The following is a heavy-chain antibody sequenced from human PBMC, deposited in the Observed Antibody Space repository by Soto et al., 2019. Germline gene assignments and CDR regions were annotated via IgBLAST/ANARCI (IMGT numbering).Heavy chain of an antibody. CDR3: AKASQSPPVPAASNDRNYYYYYMGV. J-gene: IGHJ6*03. V-gene: IGHV3-23*01. D-gene: IGHD2-2*01. Sequence: GGSLRLSCAVSGFTFRSSPMSWVRRAPGKGLEWVSAISGSGGSTYYADSVKGRFTISRDNSKNTLYLQMNSLRAEDTAVYYCAKASQSPPVPAASNDRNYYYYYMGVWGKGTTVTVS. CDR2: ISGSGGST. CDR1: GFTFRSSP.